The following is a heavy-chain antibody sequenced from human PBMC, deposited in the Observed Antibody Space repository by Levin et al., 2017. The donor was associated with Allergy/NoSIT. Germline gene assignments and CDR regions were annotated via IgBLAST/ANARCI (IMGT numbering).Heavy chain of an antibody. J-gene: IGHJ2*01. V-gene: IGHV3-53*01. Sequence: GGSLRLSCAASEFTVSSNDMSWVRQAPGKGLEWVSIIFHGGGTYYGDSVKGRFTISRDNSKNTLYLHMNSLRAEDTAVYYCARQVYFDLWGRGTLVTVS. CDR1: EFTVSSND. CDR2: IFHGGGT. CDR3: ARQVYFDL.